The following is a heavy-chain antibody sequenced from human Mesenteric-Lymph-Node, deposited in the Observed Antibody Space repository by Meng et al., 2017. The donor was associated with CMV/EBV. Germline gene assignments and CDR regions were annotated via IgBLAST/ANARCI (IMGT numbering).Heavy chain of an antibody. J-gene: IGHJ3*02. V-gene: IGHV3-64*02. CDR2: IISNGGST. Sequence: GGPLRLSCAASGFTFSNFAMSWVRQAPGKGLEYVSAIISNGGSTYYADSVKGRFTISRDNSKNTLYLQMGSLRAEDMAVYYCARHNPVLFGAFDIWGQGTMVTVSS. D-gene: IGHD2-21*01. CDR1: GFTFSNFA. CDR3: ARHNPVLFGAFDI.